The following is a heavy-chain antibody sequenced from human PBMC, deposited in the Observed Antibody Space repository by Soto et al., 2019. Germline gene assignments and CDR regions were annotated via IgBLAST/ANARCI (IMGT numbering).Heavy chain of an antibody. Sequence: SVKVSCKASGGTFSSYAISWVRQAPGQGLEWMGGIIPIFGTANYAQKFQGRVTITADESTSTAYMELSSLGSEDTAVYYCARATSGYSSSWYSSFDYWGQGTLVTVSS. CDR2: IIPIFGTA. CDR1: GGTFSSYA. CDR3: ARATSGYSSSWYSSFDY. V-gene: IGHV1-69*13. D-gene: IGHD6-13*01. J-gene: IGHJ4*02.